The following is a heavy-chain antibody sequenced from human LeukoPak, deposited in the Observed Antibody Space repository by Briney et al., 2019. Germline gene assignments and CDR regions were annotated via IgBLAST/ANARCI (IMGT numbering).Heavy chain of an antibody. D-gene: IGHD6-19*01. CDR2: IYPGDSDT. Sequence: GESLKISCKGSGYSFTSYWIGWVRQMPGKGLEWMGIIYPGDSDTRYSPSFQGQVTISADKSISTAYLQRSSLRASDTAMYYCARRSSGWYGGNWFDPWGQGTLVTVSS. V-gene: IGHV5-51*01. J-gene: IGHJ5*02. CDR1: GYSFTSYW. CDR3: ARRSSGWYGGNWFDP.